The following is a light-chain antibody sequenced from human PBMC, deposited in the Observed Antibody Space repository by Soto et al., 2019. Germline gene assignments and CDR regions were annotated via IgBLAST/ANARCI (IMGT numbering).Light chain of an antibody. Sequence: EIVMTQSPATLSVSPGESATLSCRASQSISSNLAWYQQKPGQAPRLLIYGASTRATGIPARFSGSGSGTEFTLAISSLQSEDFGVYYCQQYNNWPRTLGQGTKVEIK. CDR1: QSISSN. J-gene: IGKJ1*01. V-gene: IGKV3-15*01. CDR3: QQYNNWPRT. CDR2: GAS.